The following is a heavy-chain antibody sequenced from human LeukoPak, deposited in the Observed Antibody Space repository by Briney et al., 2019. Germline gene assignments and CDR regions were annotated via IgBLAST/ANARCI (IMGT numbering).Heavy chain of an antibody. CDR2: ISGSGGGT. V-gene: IGHV3-23*01. CDR1: GFTFSSYA. J-gene: IGHJ4*02. D-gene: IGHD3-10*01. Sequence: GGSLRLSCAASGFTFSSYAMSWVRQAPGKGLEWVSGISGSGGGTFYVDSMRGRFTVSRDNSKNTLYLKMDSLRPEDTATYYCAKDRWKTVLRGPDYWGQGTLVTVSS. CDR3: AKDRWKTVLRGPDY.